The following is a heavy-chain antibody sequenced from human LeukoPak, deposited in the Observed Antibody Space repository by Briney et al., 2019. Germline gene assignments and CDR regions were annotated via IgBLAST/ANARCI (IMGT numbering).Heavy chain of an antibody. Sequence: GGSLRLSCVASGLTVSSNYMSWVRQAPGKGLEWVSVIYSGGSTYYADSVKGRFTISRDNSKNTLYLQMNSLRAEDTAVYYCASGSGSYRTPYYYMDVWGTGTTVTVSS. D-gene: IGHD3-10*01. CDR1: GLTVSSNY. J-gene: IGHJ6*03. CDR2: IYSGGST. V-gene: IGHV3-53*01. CDR3: ASGSGSYRTPYYYMDV.